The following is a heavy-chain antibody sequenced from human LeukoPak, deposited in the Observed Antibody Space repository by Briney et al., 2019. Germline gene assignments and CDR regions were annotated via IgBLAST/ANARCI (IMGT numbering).Heavy chain of an antibody. V-gene: IGHV1-69*06. CDR1: GGTFSSYA. Sequence: ASVKVSCKASGGTFSSYAISWVRQAPGQGLEWMGGIIPIFGTANYAQKFQGRVTITADKSTSTAYMELSSLRSEDTAVYYCARDPKGNKQQLGNWFDPWGQGTLVTVSS. CDR3: ARDPKGNKQQLGNWFDP. D-gene: IGHD6-13*01. J-gene: IGHJ5*02. CDR2: IIPIFGTA.